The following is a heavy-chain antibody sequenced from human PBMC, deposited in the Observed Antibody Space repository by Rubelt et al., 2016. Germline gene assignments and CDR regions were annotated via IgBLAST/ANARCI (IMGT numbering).Heavy chain of an antibody. Sequence: GFTFSSYAMHWVRQAPGKGLEWVAVISYDGSNKYYADSVKGRFTISRDNSKNTLYLQMISLRAEDTAVYYCAREYSSLDYWGQGTLVTVSS. V-gene: IGHV3-30*04. CDR3: AREYSSLDY. CDR2: ISYDGSNK. J-gene: IGHJ4*02. CDR1: GFTFSSYA. D-gene: IGHD6-13*01.